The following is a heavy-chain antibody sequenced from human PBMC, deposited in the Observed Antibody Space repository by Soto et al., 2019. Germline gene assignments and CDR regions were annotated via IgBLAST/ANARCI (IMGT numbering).Heavy chain of an antibody. CDR3: ATRITVFGLLIPPFDP. J-gene: IGHJ5*02. V-gene: IGHV4-34*01. CDR2: INHTGGT. D-gene: IGHD3-3*01. Sequence: SENLSLTCAVYGGSVNGYYWNWIRHPPGKGLEWIGEINHTGGTHYNPSLKSRVTMSVDTSKNQFSLRLSSVTAADTAIYYCATRITVFGLLIPPFDPWGQGTQVTVSS. CDR1: GGSVNGYY.